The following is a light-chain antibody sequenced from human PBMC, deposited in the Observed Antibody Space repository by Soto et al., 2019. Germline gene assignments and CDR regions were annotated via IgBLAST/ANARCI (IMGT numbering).Light chain of an antibody. Sequence: EIVLTQSPGTLSLSPGERATLSCRASQSVSSSYLAWYQQKPGQAPRLLIFETSSMATGIPDRFSGSGSGADFTLTISRLEPEDFAVYYCQQYGSSLYTFGQGTKLEI. CDR1: QSVSSSY. CDR2: ETS. J-gene: IGKJ2*01. CDR3: QQYGSSLYT. V-gene: IGKV3-20*01.